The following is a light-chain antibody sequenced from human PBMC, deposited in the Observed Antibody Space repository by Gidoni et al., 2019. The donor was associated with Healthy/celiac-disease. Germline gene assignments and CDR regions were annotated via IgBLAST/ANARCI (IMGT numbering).Light chain of an antibody. CDR1: QSVLYSSNNKNY. V-gene: IGKV4-1*01. CDR3: QQYYSTPGT. Sequence: EIVMTQHRDSLAVSLGERATINCKSSQSVLYSSNNKNYLAWYQQKPGQPPKLLIYWASTRESGVPDRFSGSGSGTDFTLTISSLQAEDVAVYYCQQYYSTPGTFGQGTKVEIK. CDR2: WAS. J-gene: IGKJ1*01.